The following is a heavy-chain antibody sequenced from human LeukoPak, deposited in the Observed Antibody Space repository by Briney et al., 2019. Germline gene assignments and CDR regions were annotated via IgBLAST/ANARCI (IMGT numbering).Heavy chain of an antibody. CDR1: GFTFSSYA. D-gene: IGHD3-10*01. V-gene: IGHV3-23*01. CDR2: ISGSGGST. J-gene: IGHJ6*04. CDR3: AKRYLDGSGVYYYYYSMDV. Sequence: QPGGSLRLSCAASGFTFSSYAMSWVRQAPGKGLEWVSAISGSGGSTYYADSVKGRFTISRDNSKNTLYLQMNSLRAEDTAVYYCAKRYLDGSGVYYYYYSMDVWGKGTTVTVSS.